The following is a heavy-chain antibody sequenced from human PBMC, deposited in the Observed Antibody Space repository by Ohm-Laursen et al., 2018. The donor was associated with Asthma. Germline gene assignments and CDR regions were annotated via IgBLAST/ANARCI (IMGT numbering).Heavy chain of an antibody. D-gene: IGHD3-3*01. Sequence: SLRLSCSASAFSFNNYGMHWVRQAPGKGLEWVAVMSYDETNKHYADSVKGRFTISRDNSKNTLYLHINSLRDEDTAVYYCARSPHYDFWSGYYFDYWGQGTLVTVSS. J-gene: IGHJ4*02. V-gene: IGHV3-30*03. CDR1: AFSFNNYG. CDR3: ARSPHYDFWSGYYFDY. CDR2: MSYDETNK.